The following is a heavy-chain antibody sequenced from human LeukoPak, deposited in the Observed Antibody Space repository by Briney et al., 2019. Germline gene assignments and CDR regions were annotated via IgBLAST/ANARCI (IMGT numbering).Heavy chain of an antibody. D-gene: IGHD2-2*01. CDR3: ARSQFRYCSSTSCYVFDY. J-gene: IGHJ4*02. CDR2: INPNSGGT. V-gene: IGHV1-2*02. Sequence: GASVKVSCKASGYTFTGYYMHWVRQAPGQGLEWMGWINPNSGGTNYARKFQGRVTMTRDTSISTAYMELSRLRSDDTAVYYCARSQFRYCSSTSCYVFDYWGQGTLVTVSS. CDR1: GYTFTGYY.